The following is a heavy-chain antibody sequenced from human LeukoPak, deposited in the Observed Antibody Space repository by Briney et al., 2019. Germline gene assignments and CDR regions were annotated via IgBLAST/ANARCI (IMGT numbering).Heavy chain of an antibody. D-gene: IGHD6-13*01. CDR1: GGSFSGYY. Sequence: PSETLSLTCAVYGGSFSGYYWSWIRQPPGKGLEWIGEINHSGSTNYNPSLKSRVTISVDTSKNQFSLKLSSMTAADTAVYYCARGGYSSSWLRSPYYYYGMDVWGQGTTVTVSS. CDR3: ARGGYSSSWLRSPYYYYGMDV. J-gene: IGHJ6*02. V-gene: IGHV4-34*01. CDR2: INHSGST.